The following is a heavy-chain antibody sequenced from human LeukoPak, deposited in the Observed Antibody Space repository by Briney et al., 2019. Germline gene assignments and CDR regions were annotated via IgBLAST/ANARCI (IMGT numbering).Heavy chain of an antibody. V-gene: IGHV3-48*02. J-gene: IGHJ4*02. CDR3: ARAGSHYYGSGSGFYFDY. Sequence: GGSLRLSCAASGFTFSSYSMNWVRQAPGKGLEWVSYIRSSSSTIYYADSVKGRFTISRDNAKNSLYLQMNSLRDEDTAVYYCARAGSHYYGSGSGFYFDYWGQGTLVTVSS. CDR2: IRSSSSTI. CDR1: GFTFSSYS. D-gene: IGHD3-10*01.